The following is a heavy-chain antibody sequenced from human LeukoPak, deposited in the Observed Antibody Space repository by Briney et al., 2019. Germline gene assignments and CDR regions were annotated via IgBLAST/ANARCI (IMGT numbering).Heavy chain of an antibody. Sequence: ASVKFSCKASGGTFSSYAISWVRQAPGQGLEWMGGIIPIFGTANYAQKFQGRVTITADESTSTAYMELSSLRSEDTAVYYCARGGSSGYYFDYWGQGTLVTVSS. J-gene: IGHJ4*02. CDR1: GGTFSSYA. D-gene: IGHD3-22*01. V-gene: IGHV1-69*13. CDR3: ARGGSSGYYFDY. CDR2: IIPIFGTA.